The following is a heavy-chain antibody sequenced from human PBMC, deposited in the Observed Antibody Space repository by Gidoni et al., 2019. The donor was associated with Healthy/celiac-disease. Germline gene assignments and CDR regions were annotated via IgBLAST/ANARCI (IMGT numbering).Heavy chain of an antibody. CDR3: AKRGPYYYYGMDV. V-gene: IGHV4-39*01. CDR2: IYYSGST. CDR1: GGSISSSSYY. Sequence: QLQLQESGPGLVKPSETLSLTCTVSGGSISSSSYYWGWIRQPPGKGREWIGSIYYSGSTYYNPSLKSRVTISVDTSKNQFSLKLSSVTAADTAVYYCAKRGPYYYYGMDVWGQGTTVTVSS. J-gene: IGHJ6*02.